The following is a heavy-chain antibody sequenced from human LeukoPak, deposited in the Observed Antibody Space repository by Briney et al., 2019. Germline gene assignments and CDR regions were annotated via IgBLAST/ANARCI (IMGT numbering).Heavy chain of an antibody. V-gene: IGHV3-74*01. CDR1: GIIFSNYW. Sequence: GGSLRLSCAASGIIFSNYWMHWVRQAPGKGLVWVSRINRDGSSTSYADSVKGRFTISRDNAKNTLYLQMNSLRAEDTAVYYCARGSKSYGDYIRSRIHYFDYWGQGTLVTVSS. D-gene: IGHD4-17*01. J-gene: IGHJ4*02. CDR2: INRDGSST. CDR3: ARGSKSYGDYIRSRIHYFDY.